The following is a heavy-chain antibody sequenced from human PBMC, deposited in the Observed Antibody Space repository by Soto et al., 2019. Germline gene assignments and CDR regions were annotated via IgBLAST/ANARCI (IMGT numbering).Heavy chain of an antibody. Sequence: QVQLVESGGGVVQPGRSLRLSCAASGFTFSSYAMHWVSQAPGKGLEWVAVISYDGSNKYYADSVNGRFTISRDNSKNTLDLQMNSLRAEDTAVYYCARCDAVTPFDYWGQGTLVTVYS. CDR3: ARCDAVTPFDY. V-gene: IGHV3-30-3*01. CDR2: ISYDGSNK. CDR1: GFTFSSYA. J-gene: IGHJ4*02. D-gene: IGHD4-17*01.